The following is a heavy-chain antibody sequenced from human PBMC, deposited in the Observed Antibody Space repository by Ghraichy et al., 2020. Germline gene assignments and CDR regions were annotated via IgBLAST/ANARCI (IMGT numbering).Heavy chain of an antibody. J-gene: IGHJ5*02. CDR1: GFTFSSYA. Sequence: LSLTCAASGFTFSSYAMSWVRQAPGKGLEWVSAISGSGGSTYYADSVKGRFTISRDNSKNTLYLQMNSLRAEDTAVYYCAKDSLSGSYGWFDPWGQGTLVTVSS. CDR2: ISGSGGST. D-gene: IGHD1-26*01. CDR3: AKDSLSGSYGWFDP. V-gene: IGHV3-23*01.